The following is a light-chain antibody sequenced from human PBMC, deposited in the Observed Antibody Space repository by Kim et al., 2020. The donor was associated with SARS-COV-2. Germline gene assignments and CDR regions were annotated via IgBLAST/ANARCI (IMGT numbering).Light chain of an antibody. CDR3: QAGDSRTVI. V-gene: IGLV3-1*01. CDR2: EGT. CDR1: TLGDKY. Sequence: SYELTQPPSVSVSPGQTAIITCSGNTLGDKYACWYQQKPGQSPVLVIYEGTERPSGIPERFSGSKSGTTATLTITETQATDEADYYCQAGDSRTVIFGGGTQLTVL. J-gene: IGLJ2*01.